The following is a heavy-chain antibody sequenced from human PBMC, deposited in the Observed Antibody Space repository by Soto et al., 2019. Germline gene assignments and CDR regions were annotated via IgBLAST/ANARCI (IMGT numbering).Heavy chain of an antibody. Sequence: KPSETLSLTCAVYGGSFSGYYWSWIRQPPGKGLEWIGEMNHSGSTNYNPSLKSRVIISVDTSKNQFSLKLSSVTAADTAVYYCVSTVTPMAQRAIDCWGQGTLVTVSS. V-gene: IGHV4-34*01. D-gene: IGHD5-18*01. CDR3: VSTVTPMAQRAIDC. CDR2: MNHSGST. CDR1: GGSFSGYY. J-gene: IGHJ4*02.